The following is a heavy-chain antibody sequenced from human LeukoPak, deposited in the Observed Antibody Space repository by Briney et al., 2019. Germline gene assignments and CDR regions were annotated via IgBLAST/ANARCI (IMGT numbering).Heavy chain of an antibody. CDR3: AKSRFLWFGELLDY. D-gene: IGHD3-10*01. Sequence: GGCLRLSCPASGFTLISYAMSWVRPAAGKGLEWVGAISGSGGSTYYSGSVNGRFTMSRDNSKNTLYRQMNSLRAEDTAVYCCAKSRFLWFGELLDYWGKGTLVTVSS. V-gene: IGHV3-23*01. CDR1: GFTLISYA. J-gene: IGHJ4*02. CDR2: ISGSGGST.